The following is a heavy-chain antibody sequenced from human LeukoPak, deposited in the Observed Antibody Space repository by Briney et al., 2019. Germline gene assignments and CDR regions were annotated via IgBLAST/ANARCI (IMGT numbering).Heavy chain of an antibody. CDR2: IGSYT. CDR1: GFTFSNYW. V-gene: IGHV3-74*01. Sequence: GGTLRLSCAASGFTFSNYWMHWVRQAPGQGLVWVSRIGSYTTDADAVKGRLTISRDNAKNTVHLQMNSLRAEDRAVYYGTGSSPGPKAFEIWGQVTMVTVSS. CDR3: TGSSPGPKAFEI. D-gene: IGHD3-10*01. J-gene: IGHJ3*02.